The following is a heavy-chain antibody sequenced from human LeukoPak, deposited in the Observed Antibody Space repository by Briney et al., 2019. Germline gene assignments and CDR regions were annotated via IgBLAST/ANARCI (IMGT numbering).Heavy chain of an antibody. CDR3: ARDRYSGYDDY. V-gene: IGHV3-11*01. Sequence: PGGSLRLSCAASGFTFSDYYMSWIRQAPGKGLEWVSYISSSSSSIYYADSVKGRFTISRDSAKNSLYLQMNSLRAEDTAVYYCARDRYSGYDDYWGQGTLVTVSS. D-gene: IGHD5-12*01. CDR1: GFTFSDYY. J-gene: IGHJ4*02. CDR2: ISSSSSSI.